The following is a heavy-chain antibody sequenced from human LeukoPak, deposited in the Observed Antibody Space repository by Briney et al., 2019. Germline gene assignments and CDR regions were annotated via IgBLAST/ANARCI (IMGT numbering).Heavy chain of an antibody. CDR3: ARGPIVAPDY. V-gene: IGHV3-21*01. D-gene: IGHD5-12*01. CDR1: GFTFSSYN. J-gene: IGHJ4*02. CDR2: ISTTSDYI. Sequence: GGSLRLSCAASGFTFSSYNMNWVRQAPGKGLEWVSSISTTSDYIYYADSLKGRFTISRDNAKNSLYLQMNSLRAEDTAVYYCARGPIVAPDYWGQGTLVTVSS.